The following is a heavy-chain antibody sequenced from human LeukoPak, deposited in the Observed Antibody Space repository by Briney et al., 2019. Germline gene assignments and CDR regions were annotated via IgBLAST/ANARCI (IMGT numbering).Heavy chain of an antibody. V-gene: IGHV4-38-2*01. CDR2: IYHSGST. Sequence: SETLSLTCAVSGYSISSGYYCGWIRQPPGKGLEWIGSIYHSGSTYYNPSLKSRVTISVDTSKNQFSLKLSSVTAADTAVYYCARQLKVGTFEAFDIWGQGTMVTVSS. D-gene: IGHD1-26*01. J-gene: IGHJ3*02. CDR1: GYSISSGYY. CDR3: ARQLKVGTFEAFDI.